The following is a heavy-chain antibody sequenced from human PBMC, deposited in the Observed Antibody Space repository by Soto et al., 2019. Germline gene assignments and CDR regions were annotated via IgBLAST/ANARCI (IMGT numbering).Heavy chain of an antibody. V-gene: IGHV4-4*02. D-gene: IGHD4-17*01. CDR3: ASGSTVTPNWFDP. J-gene: IGHJ5*02. Sequence: SETLSLTCAVSGGSISSSNWCSWVRQPPGKGLEWIGEIYHSGSTNYNPSLKSRVTISVDKSKNQFSLKLSSVTAADTAVYYCASGSTVTPNWFDPWGQGTLVTVSS. CDR1: GGSISSSNW. CDR2: IYHSGST.